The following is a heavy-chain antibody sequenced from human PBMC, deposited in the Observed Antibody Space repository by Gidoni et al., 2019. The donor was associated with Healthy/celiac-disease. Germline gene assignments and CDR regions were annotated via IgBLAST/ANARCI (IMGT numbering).Heavy chain of an antibody. J-gene: IGHJ4*02. D-gene: IGHD5-12*01. CDR2: ISGSGGST. Sequence: EVQLLESGGGLFQPGGSVPLSCAASVFTFSSYAMSWVRQAPGKGLDWASAISGSGGSTYYADSVKGRFTISRDNYKNTLYLQMNSLRAEDTAVYYGAKSPDIVATATDYWGQGTLVTVSS. V-gene: IGHV3-23*01. CDR1: VFTFSSYA. CDR3: AKSPDIVATATDY.